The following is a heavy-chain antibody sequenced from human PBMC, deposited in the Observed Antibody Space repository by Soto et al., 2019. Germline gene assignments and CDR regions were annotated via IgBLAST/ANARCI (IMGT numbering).Heavy chain of an antibody. V-gene: IGHV1-69*06. Sequence: SVKVSCKASGGTFISYAISWVRQAPGQGLEWMGGIIPIFGTANYAQKFQGRVTITADKSTSTAYMELSSLRSEDTAVYYCARDHPTHDNWFAPWGQGTLVTVSS. CDR3: ARDHPTHDNWFAP. J-gene: IGHJ5*02. CDR1: GGTFISYA. CDR2: IIPIFGTA.